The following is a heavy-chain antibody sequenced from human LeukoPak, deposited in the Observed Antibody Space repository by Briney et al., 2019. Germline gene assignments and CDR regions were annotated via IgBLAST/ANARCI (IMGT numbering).Heavy chain of an antibody. D-gene: IGHD4-17*01. CDR3: AKALGRGDYVYYYYGMDV. CDR1: GFTFSSYG. CDR2: ISYDGSNK. J-gene: IGHJ6*02. V-gene: IGHV3-30*18. Sequence: PGGSLRLSCAASGFTFSSYGMHWVRQAPGKGLEWVAVISYDGSNKYYADSVKGRFTISRDNSKNTLYLQMNSLRAEDTAVYYCAKALGRGDYVYYYYGMDVWGQGTTVTVSS.